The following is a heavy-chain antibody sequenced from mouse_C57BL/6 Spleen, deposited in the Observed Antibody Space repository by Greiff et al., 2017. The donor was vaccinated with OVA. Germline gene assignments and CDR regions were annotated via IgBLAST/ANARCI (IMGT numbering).Heavy chain of an antibody. CDR3: ARWDYSNPDY. CDR1: GYSFTGYY. D-gene: IGHD2-5*01. J-gene: IGHJ2*01. Sequence: VQLQQSGPELVKPGASVKISCKASGYSFTGYYMNWVKQSPEKSLEWIGDINPSTGGTTYNQKFKTKATLTVDKSSSTAYMQLKSLTSEDSAVYYCARWDYSNPDYWGQGTTLTVSS. CDR2: INPSTGGT. V-gene: IGHV1-42*01.